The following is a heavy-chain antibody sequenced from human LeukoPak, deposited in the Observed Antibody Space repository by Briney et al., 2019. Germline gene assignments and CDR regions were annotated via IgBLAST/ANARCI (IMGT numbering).Heavy chain of an antibody. CDR3: ARCSYGDAFDY. CDR1: ARFITRGGDS. Sequence: PSQTLSLTSAVSARFITRGGDSWSWIRQPPGKGLEWIGYIYHSGSTYYNPTLKSRGTISVDRSKNQSSLKLSSVTATDTAEYYCARCSYGDAFDYWGQGTLVTVSS. V-gene: IGHV4-30-2*01. J-gene: IGHJ4*02. D-gene: IGHD4-17*01. CDR2: IYHSGST.